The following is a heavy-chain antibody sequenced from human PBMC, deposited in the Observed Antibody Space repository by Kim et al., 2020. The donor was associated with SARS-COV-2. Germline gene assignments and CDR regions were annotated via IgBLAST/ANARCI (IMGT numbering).Heavy chain of an antibody. D-gene: IGHD2-8*01. Sequence: YAQKFQGRVTMTRDTSLSTAYLGLSRLRSDDTAVYYWARVTPVLMAYFDYWGQGTLVTVSS. CDR3: ARVTPVLMAYFDY. V-gene: IGHV1-2*02. J-gene: IGHJ4*02.